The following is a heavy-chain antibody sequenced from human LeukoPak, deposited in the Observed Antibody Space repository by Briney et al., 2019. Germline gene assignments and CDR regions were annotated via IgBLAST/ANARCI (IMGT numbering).Heavy chain of an antibody. Sequence: GGSLRLSCAASGFTVSSNYMSWVRQAPGKGLEWVSIIYSGGSTYYADSVKGRFTISRDNSKNTLYLQMNSLRAEDTAVYYCAKGYRATSMSGLDAFDIWGQGTMVTVSS. V-gene: IGHV3-66*01. CDR1: GFTVSSNY. J-gene: IGHJ3*02. CDR2: IYSGGST. D-gene: IGHD5-12*01. CDR3: AKGYRATSMSGLDAFDI.